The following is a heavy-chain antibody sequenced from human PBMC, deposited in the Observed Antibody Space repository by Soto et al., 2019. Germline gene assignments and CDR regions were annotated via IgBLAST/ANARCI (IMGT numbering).Heavy chain of an antibody. V-gene: IGHV3-23*01. D-gene: IGHD3-16*02. Sequence: EVQLLESGGGLVQPGGSLRFSCAASGFTFSDYALSWVRQAPGKGLEWVSTITGRGGSTYYADSVKGRFTISRDNSKNTLFLQINSLRAEDTAVYYCAINGYDYIWGSYRTFSFDYWGQGTLVTVSS. CDR1: GFTFSDYA. CDR3: AINGYDYIWGSYRTFSFDY. CDR2: ITGRGGST. J-gene: IGHJ4*02.